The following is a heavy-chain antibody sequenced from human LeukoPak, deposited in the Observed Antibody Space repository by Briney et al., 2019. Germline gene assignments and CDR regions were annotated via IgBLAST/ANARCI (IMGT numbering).Heavy chain of an antibody. J-gene: IGHJ4*02. V-gene: IGHV3-30*02. D-gene: IGHD3-10*01. CDR2: IHYDGSNK. Sequence: GGSLRLSCAASGFTFSSYGMHWVRQAPGKGLEWVAFIHYDGSNKYYADSVKGRFTISRDNSRNTLYLQMNSLRAEDTALYYCAKDSSPPQITMLRGVITPLDYWGQGTLVTVSS. CDR1: GFTFSSYG. CDR3: AKDSSPPQITMLRGVITPLDY.